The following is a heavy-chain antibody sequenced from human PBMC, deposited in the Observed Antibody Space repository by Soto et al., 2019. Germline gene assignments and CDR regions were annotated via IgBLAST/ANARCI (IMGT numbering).Heavy chain of an antibody. D-gene: IGHD3-10*01. J-gene: IGHJ4*02. CDR2: ISAYNGNT. CDR3: ARDGGLEGSGSYAPLGDYFDY. Sequence: QVQLVQSGAEVKKPGASVKVSCKASGYTFTSYGISWVRQAPGQGLEWMGWISAYNGNTNYAQKLQGRVTMTTDTYTSTAYMELRSLRSDDMAVYYCARDGGLEGSGSYAPLGDYFDYWGQGTLVTVSS. CDR1: GYTFTSYG. V-gene: IGHV1-18*03.